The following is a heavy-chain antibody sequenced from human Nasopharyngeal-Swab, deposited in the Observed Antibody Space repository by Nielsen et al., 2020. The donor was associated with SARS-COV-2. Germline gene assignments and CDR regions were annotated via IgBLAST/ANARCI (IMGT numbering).Heavy chain of an antibody. CDR3: ARDRSGYSYGYGGATNWFDP. Sequence: GGSLRLSCAASGFTFSSYSMNWVRQAPGKGLEWVSSISSSSSYIYYADSVKGRFTISRDNAKNSLYLQMNSLRAEDTAVYYCARDRSGYSYGYGGATNWFDPWGQGTLVTVSS. D-gene: IGHD5-18*01. V-gene: IGHV3-21*01. CDR2: ISSSSSYI. J-gene: IGHJ5*02. CDR1: GFTFSSYS.